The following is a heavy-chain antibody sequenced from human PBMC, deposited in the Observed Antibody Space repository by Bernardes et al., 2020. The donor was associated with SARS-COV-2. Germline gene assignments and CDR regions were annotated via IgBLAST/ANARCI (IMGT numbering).Heavy chain of an antibody. Sequence: SETLSLTCAVSGGSISGYYWSWIRQPPGEGLDWIGYIYDMGSAHYDSSLRGRVTIALDTSQRQVSLKLSSVTAADTAVYYCARGGRGDWNDMGYYYYPMDVWRQGTTVTVSS. J-gene: IGHJ6*02. V-gene: IGHV4-59*01. CDR3: ARGGRGDWNDMGYYYYPMDV. CDR2: IYDMGSA. CDR1: GGSISGYY. D-gene: IGHD1-1*01.